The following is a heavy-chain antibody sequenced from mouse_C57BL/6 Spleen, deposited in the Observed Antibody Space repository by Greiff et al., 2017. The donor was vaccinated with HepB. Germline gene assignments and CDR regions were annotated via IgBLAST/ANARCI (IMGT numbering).Heavy chain of an antibody. CDR2: IYPSDSET. CDR1: GYTFTSYW. J-gene: IGHJ4*01. D-gene: IGHD4-1*01. CDR3: ARRGSNWEYYYAMDY. Sequence: QVQLQQPGAELVRPGSSVKLSCKASGYTFTSYWMDWVKQRPGQGLEWIGNIYPSDSETHYNQKFKDKATLTVNKSSSTAYMQLSSLTSEDSAVYYCARRGSNWEYYYAMDYWGQGTSVTVSS. V-gene: IGHV1-61*01.